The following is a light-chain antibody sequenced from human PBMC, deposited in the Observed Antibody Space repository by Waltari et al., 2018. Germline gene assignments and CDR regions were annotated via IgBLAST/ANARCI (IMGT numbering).Light chain of an antibody. CDR1: SSYAGGYNS. CDR3: SSYAGTNNLV. Sequence: QSALTQPPSASGSPGQSVTISCTGRSSYAGGYNSVSWYQQHPGKAPKLMISEVSERPSGVPDRFSGSKSGNTASLTVSGLQAEDEADYYCSSYAGTNNLVFGGGTKLTVL. J-gene: IGLJ2*01. CDR2: EVS. V-gene: IGLV2-8*01.